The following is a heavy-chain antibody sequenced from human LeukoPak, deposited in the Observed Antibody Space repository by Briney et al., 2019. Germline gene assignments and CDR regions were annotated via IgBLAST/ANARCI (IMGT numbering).Heavy chain of an antibody. Sequence: PSETLSLTCTVSGGSISSYYWSWIRQPAGKGLEWIGRIYTSGSTNYNPSLKSRVTMSVDTSKNRFSLKLSSVTAADTAVYYCARGVHYYDSSGYLDYWGQGTLVTVSS. D-gene: IGHD3-22*01. V-gene: IGHV4-4*07. CDR1: GGSISSYY. CDR3: ARGVHYYDSSGYLDY. J-gene: IGHJ4*02. CDR2: IYTSGST.